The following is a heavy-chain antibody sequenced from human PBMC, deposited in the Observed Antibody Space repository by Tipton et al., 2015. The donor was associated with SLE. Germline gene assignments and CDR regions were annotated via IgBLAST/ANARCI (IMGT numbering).Heavy chain of an antibody. CDR1: GGSISSSSYY. D-gene: IGHD2-15*01. V-gene: IGHV4-61*01. CDR3: ARDCCSGGSAIGAFDI. J-gene: IGHJ3*02. CDR2: IYYSGST. Sequence: TLSLSCTVSGGSISSSSYYWSWIRQPPGKGLEWIGYIYYSGSTNYNPSLKSRVTISVDTSKNQFSLKLSSVTAADTAVYYCARDCCSGGSAIGAFDIWGQGTMVTVSS.